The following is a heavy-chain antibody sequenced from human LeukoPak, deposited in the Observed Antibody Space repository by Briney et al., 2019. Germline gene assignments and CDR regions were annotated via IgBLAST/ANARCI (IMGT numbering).Heavy chain of an antibody. Sequence: GGSLRLSCAASGFTFRTYWMHWVRQVPGKGLVWVSRMNTDGRNIGYADSVKGRFTISRDNAKNTLHLQMNSLRAEDTAVYYCARENWYLDNWGQGTLVTVSS. V-gene: IGHV3-74*01. J-gene: IGHJ4*02. D-gene: IGHD2-15*01. CDR2: MNTDGRNI. CDR1: GFTFRTYW. CDR3: ARENWYLDN.